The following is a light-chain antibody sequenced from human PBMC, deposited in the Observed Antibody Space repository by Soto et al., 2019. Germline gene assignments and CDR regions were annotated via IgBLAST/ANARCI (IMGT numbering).Light chain of an antibody. CDR2: AAS. Sequence: DIQMTQSPSSLSASVGDRVTITCRASQSISSYLNWYQQKPGKAPKLLIHAASSLQSGVPSRFSGSGSGIDFTLTISSLQPEDFATYYCQQSYSTPETFCQGTKVEIK. CDR1: QSISSY. CDR3: QQSYSTPET. V-gene: IGKV1-39*01. J-gene: IGKJ1*01.